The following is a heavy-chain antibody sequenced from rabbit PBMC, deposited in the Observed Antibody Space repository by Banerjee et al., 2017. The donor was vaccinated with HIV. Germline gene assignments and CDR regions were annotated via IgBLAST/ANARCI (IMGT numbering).Heavy chain of an antibody. V-gene: IGHV1S45*01. CDR2: IYTGSSGST. Sequence: QEQLEESGGDLVKPEGSLTLTCTASGFSFSSSYYMCWVRQAPGKGLEWIACIYTGSSGSTYYANWAKGRFTISKTSWTTVTLQMTSLTAADTATYLCARDLAGVIGWNFNLWGPGTLVTVS. CDR3: ARDLAGVIGWNFNL. D-gene: IGHD4-1*01. J-gene: IGHJ4*01. CDR1: GFSFSSSYY.